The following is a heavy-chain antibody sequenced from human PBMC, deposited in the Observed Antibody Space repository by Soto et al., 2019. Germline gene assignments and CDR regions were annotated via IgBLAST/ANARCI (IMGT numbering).Heavy chain of an antibody. D-gene: IGHD2-15*01. Sequence: EVQVVESGGGLVQPGGSLRLSCEASGFTFSNYWMTWVRRAPGKGLEWVANIKQDGSQKYYVDSVKGRFIISRDNAENSLFLQMISLRADDTAVYYCVRIVGRNWFDPWGQGTLVTVSS. CDR1: GFTFSNYW. J-gene: IGHJ5*02. CDR2: IKQDGSQK. CDR3: VRIVGRNWFDP. V-gene: IGHV3-7*01.